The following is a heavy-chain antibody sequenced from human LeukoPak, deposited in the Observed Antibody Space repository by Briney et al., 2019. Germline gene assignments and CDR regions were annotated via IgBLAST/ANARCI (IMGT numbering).Heavy chain of an antibody. CDR3: ARSLGAIDAFDI. Sequence: SETLSLTCTVSGGSISSYYWSWIRQPPGKGLEWIGYIYTSGSTNYNPSLKSRVTISVDTSKNQFSLKLSSVTAADTAVYYCARSLGAIDAFDIWGQGTMVTVSS. CDR2: IYTSGST. D-gene: IGHD3-10*01. CDR1: GGSISSYY. V-gene: IGHV4-4*09. J-gene: IGHJ3*02.